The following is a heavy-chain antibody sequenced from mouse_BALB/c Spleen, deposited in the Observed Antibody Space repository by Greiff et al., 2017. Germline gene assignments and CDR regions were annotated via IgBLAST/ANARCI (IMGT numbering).Heavy chain of an antibody. Sequence: QLQLQQPGAELVRPGASVKLSCKASGYTFTSYWINWVKQRPGQGLEWIGNIYPSDSYTNYNQKFKDKATLTVDKSSSTAYMQLSSPTSEDSAVYYCTRFYYGPFDYWGQGTTLTVSS. CDR3: TRFYYGPFDY. J-gene: IGHJ2*01. CDR2: IYPSDSYT. D-gene: IGHD1-2*01. V-gene: IGHV1-69*02. CDR1: GYTFTSYW.